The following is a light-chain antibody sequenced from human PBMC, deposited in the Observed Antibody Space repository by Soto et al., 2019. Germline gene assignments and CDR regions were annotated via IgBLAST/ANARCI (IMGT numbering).Light chain of an antibody. Sequence: DIQMTQSPSSLSASVGDRVTITCRASQSIGNYLNWYQQTAGKAPQLLIYAASSLHSGVPSRFSGSGSGTDFTLTITYLQPEDFATYYCQQSHSMPRTFGPGTKVDI. V-gene: IGKV1-39*01. J-gene: IGKJ3*01. CDR3: QQSHSMPRT. CDR2: AAS. CDR1: QSIGNY.